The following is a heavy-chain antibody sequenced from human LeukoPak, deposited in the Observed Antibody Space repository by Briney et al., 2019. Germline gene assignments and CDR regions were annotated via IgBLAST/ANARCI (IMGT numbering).Heavy chain of an antibody. Sequence: GGSLRLSCAASGFTFSSYSMNWVRQAPGKGLEWVSSISSSSSYIYYADSVKGRFTISRDNAKNSLYLQMNSLRAEDTAVYYCAREPRDYYDSSGYFDYWGQGTLVTVSS. V-gene: IGHV3-21*01. CDR1: GFTFSSYS. J-gene: IGHJ4*02. CDR3: AREPRDYYDSSGYFDY. CDR2: ISSSSSYI. D-gene: IGHD3-22*01.